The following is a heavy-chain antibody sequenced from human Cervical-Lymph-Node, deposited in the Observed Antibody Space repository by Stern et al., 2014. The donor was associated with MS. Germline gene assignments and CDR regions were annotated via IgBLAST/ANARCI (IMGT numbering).Heavy chain of an antibody. D-gene: IGHD3-10*01. CDR1: GYTFTTYG. CDR2: INTYNGET. Sequence: QVQLGQSGAEVKKPGASVKVSCKASGYTFTTYGISWVRQAPGQGLEWMAWINTYNGETKYAQKFQGRVTMTTDTSTSTAHMELRSLRSDDTAVYYCAKDGGVYRFWYHSGRVYGMDVWGQGTTVTVSS. V-gene: IGHV1-18*01. J-gene: IGHJ6*02. CDR3: AKDGGVYRFWYHSGRVYGMDV.